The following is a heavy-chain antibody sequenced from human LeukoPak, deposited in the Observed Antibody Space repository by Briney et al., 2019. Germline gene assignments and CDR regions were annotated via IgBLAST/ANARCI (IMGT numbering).Heavy chain of an antibody. Sequence: GGSLRLSCAASGFTFSDYYMSWIHQAPGKGLEWVSYISSSGSTIYYADSVKGRFTISRDNAKNSLYLQMNSLRAEDTAVYYCARVAAAYYYYYGMDVWGQGTTVTVSS. CDR2: ISSSGSTI. J-gene: IGHJ6*02. CDR1: GFTFSDYY. D-gene: IGHD6-13*01. CDR3: ARVAAAYYYYYGMDV. V-gene: IGHV3-11*01.